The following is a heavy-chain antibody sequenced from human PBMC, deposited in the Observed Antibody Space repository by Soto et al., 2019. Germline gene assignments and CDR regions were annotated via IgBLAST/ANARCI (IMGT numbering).Heavy chain of an antibody. J-gene: IGHJ5*01. V-gene: IGHV1-69*01. CDR2: IIPLFGTA. D-gene: IGHD4-17*01. CDR1: GGTFSSYA. Sequence: QVQLVPSGTEVKKPGSSVKVSCKASGGTFSSYAISWVRQAPGQGLEWMGGIIPLFGTANYAQKLQGRVMIAADESTSTAYIELSSFRSEDKALYYGAKGWDYYGFDTGCHITLVTVSS. CDR3: AKGWDYYGFDT.